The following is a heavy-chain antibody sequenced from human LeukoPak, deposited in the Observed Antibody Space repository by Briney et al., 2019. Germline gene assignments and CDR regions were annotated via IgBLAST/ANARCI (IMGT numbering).Heavy chain of an antibody. CDR1: GFTFSSYA. CDR3: ARGDDIVVVPAAMTLFGSLDY. Sequence: PGGSLRLSCAASGFTFSSYAMHWVRQAPGKGLEWVAVISYDGSNKYYADSVKGRFTISRDNSKNTLYLQMNSLRAEDTAVYYCARGDDIVVVPAAMTLFGSLDYWGQGTLVTVSS. D-gene: IGHD2-2*01. V-gene: IGHV3-30*04. J-gene: IGHJ4*02. CDR2: ISYDGSNK.